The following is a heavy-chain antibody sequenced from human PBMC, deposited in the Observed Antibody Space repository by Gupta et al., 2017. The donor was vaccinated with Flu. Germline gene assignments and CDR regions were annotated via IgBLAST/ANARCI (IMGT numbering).Heavy chain of an antibody. CDR3: ARPGGWELRLEY. D-gene: IGHD2-15*01. V-gene: IGHV5-51*01. J-gene: IGHJ4*02. CDR1: GYSFSSYW. Sequence: EVQLVQSGAEVKRPGEYLNISCKGSGYSFSSYWIGWVRQMPGKGLEWMGIIYPRDSDIRYSPSFQGQVTISVDKSISTAYLQWSSLRASDTAMYYCARPGGWELRLEYWGQGTQVTVSS. CDR2: IYPRDSDI.